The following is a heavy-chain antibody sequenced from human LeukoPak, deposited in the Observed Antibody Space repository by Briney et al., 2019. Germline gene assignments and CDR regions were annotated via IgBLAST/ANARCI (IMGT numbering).Heavy chain of an antibody. V-gene: IGHV1-2*06. CDR2: INPNSGGT. J-gene: IGHJ4*02. Sequence: GASVKVSCKASGYTFTGYYMHWVRQAPGQGLEWMGRINPNSGGTNYAQKFQGRVTMTRDTSTSTAYMELRSLRSDDTAVYYCARDYPGYCSSTSCYRPVDYWGQGTLVTVSS. CDR3: ARDYPGYCSSTSCYRPVDY. D-gene: IGHD2-2*02. CDR1: GYTFTGYY.